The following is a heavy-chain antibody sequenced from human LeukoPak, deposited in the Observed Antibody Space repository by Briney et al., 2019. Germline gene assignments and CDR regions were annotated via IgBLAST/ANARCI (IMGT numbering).Heavy chain of an antibody. CDR1: GFTFSSYW. J-gene: IGHJ4*02. Sequence: GGSLRLSCAASGFTFSSYWMHWVRHAPGKGLVWVSRINSDGSSTSYADSVKGRFTISRDNAKTTLYLQMNSLRAEDTAVYYCARGGTVTRGTFDYWGQGTLVTVSS. CDR3: ARGGTVTRGTFDY. V-gene: IGHV3-74*01. CDR2: INSDGSST. D-gene: IGHD4-17*01.